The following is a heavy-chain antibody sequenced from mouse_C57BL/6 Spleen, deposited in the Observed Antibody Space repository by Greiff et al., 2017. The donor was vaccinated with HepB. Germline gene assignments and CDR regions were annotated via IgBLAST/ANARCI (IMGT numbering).Heavy chain of an antibody. V-gene: IGHV1-74*01. J-gene: IGHJ3*01. CDR3: GIERTDYSNHGAY. CDR2: IHPSDSDT. Sequence: QVQLQQPGAELVKPGASVKVSCKASGYTFTSYWMHWVQQRPGQGLEWIGRIHPSDSDTNYIQKFKGKAKLTVDKSSSTAYMQLSSLTSEDSAVYYWGIERTDYSNHGAYWGQGTLVTVSA. D-gene: IGHD2-5*01. CDR1: GYTFTSYW.